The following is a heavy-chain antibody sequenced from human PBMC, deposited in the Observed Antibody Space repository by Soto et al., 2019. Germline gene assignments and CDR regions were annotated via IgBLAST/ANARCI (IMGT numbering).Heavy chain of an antibody. D-gene: IGHD5-18*01. J-gene: IGHJ4*02. Sequence: PGGSLRLSCVVSGFTFDDYAMHWVRQAPGGGLEWVSGINWNSAVIGYADSVKGRFPIARDNAKNALYLQMTSLRSEDTALYYCARDPSVTAIGRADHWGQGTLVTVSS. V-gene: IGHV3-9*01. CDR1: GFTFDDYA. CDR2: INWNSAVI. CDR3: ARDPSVTAIGRADH.